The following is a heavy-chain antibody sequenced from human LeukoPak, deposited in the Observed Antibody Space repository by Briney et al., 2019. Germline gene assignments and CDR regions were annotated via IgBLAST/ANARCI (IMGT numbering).Heavy chain of an antibody. V-gene: IGHV1-69-2*01. D-gene: IGHD6-13*01. J-gene: IGHJ4*02. CDR1: GYTFSDYY. Sequence: VASVKVSFKVAGYTFSDYYMYWGQQAPRQGLEWMGLVDPEDGETIYAEKSQSRVTITSDTTTKTAYTVLSRLRSEDTAAAYISTGDSSPVYCGQGTLVS. CDR3: STGDSSPVY. CDR2: VDPEDGET.